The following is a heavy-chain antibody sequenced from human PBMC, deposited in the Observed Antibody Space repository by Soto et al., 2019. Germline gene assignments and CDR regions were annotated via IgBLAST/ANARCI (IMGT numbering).Heavy chain of an antibody. J-gene: IGHJ6*02. Sequence: QVQLVQSGAEVKKPGSSVKVSCKASGGTFSSYAISWVRQAPGQGLEWMGGIIPIFGTANYAQKFQGRVTITADESTSTAYMEPSSLRSEDTAVYYCAGRFLEWLETYYYYYGMDVWGQGTTVTVSS. D-gene: IGHD3-3*01. CDR2: IIPIFGTA. CDR1: GGTFSSYA. V-gene: IGHV1-69*01. CDR3: AGRFLEWLETYYYYYGMDV.